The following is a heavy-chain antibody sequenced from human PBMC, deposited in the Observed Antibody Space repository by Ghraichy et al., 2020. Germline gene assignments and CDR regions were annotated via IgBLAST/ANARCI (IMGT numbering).Heavy chain of an antibody. CDR2: IYSGGST. V-gene: IGHV3-53*01. CDR3: ARVSLYCSGGSCYSGWFDP. Sequence: LSLTCAASGFTVSSNYMSWVRQAPGKGLEWVSVIYSGGSTYYADSVKGRFTISRDNSKNTLYLQMNSLRAEDTAVYYCARVSLYCSGGSCYSGWFDPWGQGTLVTVSS. J-gene: IGHJ5*02. CDR1: GFTVSSNY. D-gene: IGHD2-15*01.